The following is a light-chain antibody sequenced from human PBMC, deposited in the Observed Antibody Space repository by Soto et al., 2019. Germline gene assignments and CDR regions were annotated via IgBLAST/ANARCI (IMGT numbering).Light chain of an antibody. V-gene: IGLV2-14*01. CDR3: SSYTSSSTRG. J-gene: IGLJ7*01. CDR2: EVS. CDR1: SSDVGGYNY. Sequence: QSVLTQPASVSGSPGQSITISCTGTSSDVGGYNYVSWYQQHPGKAPKLMIYEVSNRPSGVSNRFSGSKSGNTASLTISGLQAEDEADYYCSSYTSSSTRGFGGGIQLIVL.